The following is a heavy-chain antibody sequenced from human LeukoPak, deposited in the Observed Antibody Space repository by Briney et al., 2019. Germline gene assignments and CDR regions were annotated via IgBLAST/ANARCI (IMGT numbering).Heavy chain of an antibody. Sequence: PSETLSLTCSVSGGSISSSDYYWGWIRQPPGKGLEWIGSIYYSGSTYYNTYLKSRVTVSVDTSKNQFSLKLSSVTAADTAVYYCARGEAAADYNWFDPWGQGTLVTVSS. CDR1: GGSISSSDYY. CDR3: ARGEAAADYNWFDP. CDR2: IYYSGST. J-gene: IGHJ5*02. D-gene: IGHD6-13*01. V-gene: IGHV4-39*07.